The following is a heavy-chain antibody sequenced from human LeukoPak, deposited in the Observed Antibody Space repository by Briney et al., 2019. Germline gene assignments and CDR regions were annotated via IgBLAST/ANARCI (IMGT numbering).Heavy chain of an antibody. CDR3: VRSAFHAGSGNYYDY. CDR1: GFTFSSYA. D-gene: IGHD3-22*01. Sequence: PGRSLRLSCAASGFTFSSYAMHWVRQAPGKGLEWVAVISYDGSNKYYADSVKGRFTISRDNSKNTLYLQMNSLRAEDTAVYYCVRSAFHAGSGNYYDYWGQGTLVTVSS. CDR2: ISYDGSNK. J-gene: IGHJ4*02. V-gene: IGHV3-30-3*01.